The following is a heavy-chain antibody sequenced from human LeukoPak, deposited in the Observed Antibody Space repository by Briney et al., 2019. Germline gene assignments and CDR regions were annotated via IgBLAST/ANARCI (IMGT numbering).Heavy chain of an antibody. CDR1: GFYFRDDA. V-gene: IGHV3-49*04. Sequence: GGSLRLSCTASGFYFRDDALSRVRQAPGKGLEWVGLIRTKANTGTPEYAASVKGRFTISRDDSKSTAYLQLNSCEGVGKGVCYCDSRFWQWVVQDVFDCWGQGTMVTVSS. D-gene: IGHD6-19*01. CDR2: IRTKANTGTP. CDR3: DSRFWQWVVQDVFDC. J-gene: IGHJ3*01.